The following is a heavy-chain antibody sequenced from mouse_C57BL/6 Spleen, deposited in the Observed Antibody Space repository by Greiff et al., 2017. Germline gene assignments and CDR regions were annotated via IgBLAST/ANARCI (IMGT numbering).Heavy chain of an antibody. CDR1: GYSITSGYY. Sequence: EVQLQESGPGLVKPSQSLSLSCSVTGYSITSGYYWNWIRQFPGNKLEWMGYISYDGSNNYNPSVKNRISITRDTSKNQFFLKLNSVTAEDTATYYCASGDYYAMDYWGQGTSVTVSS. CDR2: ISYDGSN. J-gene: IGHJ4*01. CDR3: ASGDYYAMDY. V-gene: IGHV3-6*01.